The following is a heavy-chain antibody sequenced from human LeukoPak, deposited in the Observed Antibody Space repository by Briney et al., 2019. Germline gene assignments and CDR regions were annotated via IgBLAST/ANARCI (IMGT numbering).Heavy chain of an antibody. J-gene: IGHJ4*02. CDR3: ARVPGAAILDY. CDR2: INTDGSST. D-gene: IGHD2-2*01. Sequence: PGGSLRLSCAASGFTFSSYWMHWVRQAPGKGLVWVSRINTDGSSTSYADSVKGRFTISRDNAKNSLYLQMNSLRAEDTAVYYCARVPGAAILDYWGQGTLVTVSS. V-gene: IGHV3-74*01. CDR1: GFTFSSYW.